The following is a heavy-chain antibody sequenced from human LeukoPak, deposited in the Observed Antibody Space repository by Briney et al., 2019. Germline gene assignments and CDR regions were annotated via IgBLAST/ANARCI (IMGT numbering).Heavy chain of an antibody. D-gene: IGHD2-15*01. J-gene: IGHJ5*02. Sequence: ASVKVSCKASGYTFTGYYMHWVRQAPGQGLEWMGWINPNSGGTNYAQKLQDRVTMTTDTSTTTAYIELRSLRSDDTAVYYCARAGAVVDNWFDPWGQGTLVTVSS. CDR3: ARAGAVVDNWFDP. V-gene: IGHV1-2*02. CDR1: GYTFTGYY. CDR2: INPNSGGT.